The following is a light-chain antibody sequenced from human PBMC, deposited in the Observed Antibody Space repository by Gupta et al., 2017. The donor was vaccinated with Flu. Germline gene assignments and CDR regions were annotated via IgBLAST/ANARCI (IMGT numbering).Light chain of an antibody. CDR1: HPIHNY. CDR2: AAS. Sequence: DIQLTQSPSFLSASVGDRVTVTCRASHPIHNYLAWYQQKPGTVPKLLIYAASTLQSGVPSRFSGSGSGTEFTLTIGSLQPEDSATYYCQQLNSYPLTFGGGTKMEIK. V-gene: IGKV1-9*01. CDR3: QQLNSYPLT. J-gene: IGKJ4*01.